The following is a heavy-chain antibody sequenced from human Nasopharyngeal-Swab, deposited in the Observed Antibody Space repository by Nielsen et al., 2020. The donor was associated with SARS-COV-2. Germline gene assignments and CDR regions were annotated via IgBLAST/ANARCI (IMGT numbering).Heavy chain of an antibody. D-gene: IGHD3-16*02. CDR3: ARGLRDYVWGSYRSYFDY. Sequence: SETLSLTCTVSGGSISSYYWSWIRQPPGKGLEWIGYIYYSGSTYYNPSLKSRVTISVDTSKNQFSLKLSSVTAADTAVYYCARGLRDYVWGSYRSYFDYWGQGTLVTVSS. CDR1: GGSISSYY. V-gene: IGHV4-59*06. CDR2: IYYSGST. J-gene: IGHJ4*02.